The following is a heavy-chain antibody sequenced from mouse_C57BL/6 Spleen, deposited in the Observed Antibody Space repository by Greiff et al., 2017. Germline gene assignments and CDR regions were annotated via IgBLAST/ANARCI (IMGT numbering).Heavy chain of an antibody. D-gene: IGHD1-1*01. CDR2: ISDGGSYT. V-gene: IGHV5-4*01. CDR3: ARERGDYYGSSYEGFAY. J-gene: IGHJ3*01. CDR1: GFTFSSYA. Sequence: EVMLVESGGGLVKPGGSLKLSCAASGFTFSSYAMSWVRQTPEKRLEWVATISDGGSYTYYPDNVKGRFTISRDNAKNNLYLQMSHLKSEDTAMYYCARERGDYYGSSYEGFAYWGQGTLVTVSA.